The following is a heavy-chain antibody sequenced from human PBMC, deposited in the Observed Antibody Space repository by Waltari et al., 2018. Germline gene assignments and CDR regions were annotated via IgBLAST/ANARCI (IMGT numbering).Heavy chain of an antibody. CDR2: ISGSDKT. CDR1: G. D-gene: IGHD2-15*01. CDR3: ARVRGRGLYLDS. Sequence: GWPWVRQPAQKWREWISQISGSDKTHYKPPPGTRVSLSVSTSNNLFTLKVTSATAADTAVYYCARVRGRGLYLDSWGQGTQVTVS. V-gene: IGHV4-4*02. J-gene: IGHJ4*02.